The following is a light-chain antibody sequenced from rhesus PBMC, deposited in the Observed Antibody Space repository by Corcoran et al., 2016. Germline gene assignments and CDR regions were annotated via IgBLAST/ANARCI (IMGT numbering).Light chain of an antibody. CDR2: KAS. CDR3: QQYTSSPYS. J-gene: IGKJ2*01. Sequence: DIQMTQSPSSLPASVGDTVTITCRASQCIRSWLAWYQQKPGKPPSLLAHKASSLQSGVPTRFSGHGSGTEFTLTISSLQSEDFATYYCQQYTSSPYSFGQGTKVEIK. CDR1: QCIRSW. V-gene: IGKV1-22*01.